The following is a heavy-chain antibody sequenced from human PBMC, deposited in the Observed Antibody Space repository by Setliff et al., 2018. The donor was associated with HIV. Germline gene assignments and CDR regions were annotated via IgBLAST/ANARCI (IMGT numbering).Heavy chain of an antibody. CDR3: ATRPRIAARPFDY. J-gene: IGHJ4*02. CDR2: IFHSGDT. V-gene: IGHV4-31*03. CDR1: GVSVGSGDYY. Sequence: SETLSLTRSVSGVSVGSGDYYWHWIRQHPEKALEWIGYIFHSGDTYYNPSLKGRISMSVDTSKNQFSLELTSLTAANTAVYYCATRPRIAARPFDYWGQGMLVTVSS. D-gene: IGHD6-6*01.